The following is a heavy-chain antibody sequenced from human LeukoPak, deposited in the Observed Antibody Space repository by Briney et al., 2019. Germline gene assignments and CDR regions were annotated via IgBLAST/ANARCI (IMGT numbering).Heavy chain of an antibody. Sequence: ASVKVSCKASGYTFTSYGISWVRQAPGQGPEWMGWISAYNGNTNYAQKLQGRVTMTTDTSTSTAYMELRSLRSDDTAVYYCARDMITFGGVIPYGMDVWGQGTTVTVSS. CDR2: ISAYNGNT. CDR1: GYTFTSYG. V-gene: IGHV1-18*01. J-gene: IGHJ6*02. CDR3: ARDMITFGGVIPYGMDV. D-gene: IGHD3-16*02.